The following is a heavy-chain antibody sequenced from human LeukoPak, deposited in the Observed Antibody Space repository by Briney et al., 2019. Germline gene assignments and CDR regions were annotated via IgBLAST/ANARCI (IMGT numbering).Heavy chain of an antibody. D-gene: IGHD2-2*01. CDR1: GYSISSGYY. V-gene: IGHV4-38-2*01. CDR2: IYHSGST. J-gene: IGHJ5*02. CDR3: ARWLDCSSTSCLPPLNWFDP. Sequence: PSETLSLTCAVSGYSISSGYYWGWIRQPPGKGLEWIGSIYHSGSTYYNPSLKSRVTILVDTSKNQFSLKLSSVTAADTAVYYCARWLDCSSTSCLPPLNWFDPWGQGTLVTVSS.